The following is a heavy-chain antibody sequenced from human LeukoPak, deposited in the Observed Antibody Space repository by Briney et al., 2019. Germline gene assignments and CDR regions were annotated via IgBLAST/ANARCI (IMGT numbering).Heavy chain of an antibody. CDR2: LYSSGTT. Sequence: PSQTLSLTCTVSGGSISSGSYYWSWIRQPAGKGLEWIGRLYSSGTTNYNPSLQSRVTISGDTSKNQFSLKLSSVTAADTAVYYCARGNTMVRGVQAYYFDYWGLGTLVTVSS. D-gene: IGHD3-10*01. CDR3: ARGNTMVRGVQAYYFDY. J-gene: IGHJ4*02. V-gene: IGHV4-61*02. CDR1: GGSISSGSYY.